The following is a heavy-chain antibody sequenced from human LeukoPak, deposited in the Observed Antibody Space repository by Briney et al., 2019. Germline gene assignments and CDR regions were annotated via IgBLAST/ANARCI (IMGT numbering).Heavy chain of an antibody. V-gene: IGHV3-21*01. CDR3: ARGYNYGPPNGMDV. CDR1: GFTFSNYN. Sequence: GGSLRLSCAASGFTFSNYNMNWVRQAPGKGLEWVSSISIGSSFVYYTDSMRGRFTISRDDAKNSLYLQMDSLRVEDTAVYYCARGYNYGPPNGMDVWGQGTTVTVSS. D-gene: IGHD1-1*01. CDR2: ISIGSSFV. J-gene: IGHJ6*02.